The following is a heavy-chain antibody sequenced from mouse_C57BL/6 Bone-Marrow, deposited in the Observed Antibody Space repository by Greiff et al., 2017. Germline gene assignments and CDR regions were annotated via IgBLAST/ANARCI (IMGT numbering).Heavy chain of an antibody. J-gene: IGHJ4*01. Sequence: EVQLVESGGGLVQPGGSMKLSCVASGFTFSNYWMNWVRQSPEKGLEWVAQIRLKSDNYATHYAESVKGRFTISRDDSKSSVYLQMNNLRAEDTGIYYCTGDDDGSSYDAMDYWGQGTSVTVSS. CDR1: GFTFSNYW. V-gene: IGHV6-3*01. D-gene: IGHD1-1*01. CDR3: TGDDDGSSYDAMDY. CDR2: IRLKSDNYAT.